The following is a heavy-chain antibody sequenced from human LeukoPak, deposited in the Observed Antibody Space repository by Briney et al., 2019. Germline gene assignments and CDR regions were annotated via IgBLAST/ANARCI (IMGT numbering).Heavy chain of an antibody. D-gene: IGHD3-10*01. Sequence: SETLSLTCAVYGGSFSGYYWTWIRQPPGKGLEWIGSIYHSGSTYYNPSLKSRVTISVDTSKNQFSLKLSSVTAADTAVYYCARLGGRLYNWFGPWGQGTLVTVSS. V-gene: IGHV4-34*01. CDR1: GGSFSGYY. J-gene: IGHJ5*02. CDR3: ARLGGRLYNWFGP. CDR2: IYHSGST.